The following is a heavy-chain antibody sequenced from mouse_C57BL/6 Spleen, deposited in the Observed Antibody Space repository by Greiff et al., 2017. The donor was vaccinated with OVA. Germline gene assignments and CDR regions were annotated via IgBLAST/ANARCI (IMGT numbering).Heavy chain of an antibody. V-gene: IGHV1-80*01. CDR2: IYPGDGDT. Sequence: VKLMESGAELVKPGASVKISCKASGYAFSSYWMNWVKQRPGKGLEWIGQIYPGDGDTNYNGKFKGKATLTADKSSSTAYMQLSSLTSEDSAVYFCARGGYGSGGYWGQGTTLTVSS. D-gene: IGHD1-1*01. CDR3: ARGGYGSGGY. CDR1: GYAFSSYW. J-gene: IGHJ2*01.